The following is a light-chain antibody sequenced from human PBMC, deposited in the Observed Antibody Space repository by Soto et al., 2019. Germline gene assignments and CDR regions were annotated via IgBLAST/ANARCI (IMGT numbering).Light chain of an antibody. CDR3: QHIGV. CDR1: QGLSSW. V-gene: IGKV1-12*01. CDR2: ATS. Sequence: DIQMTQSPSSVSASVGDRVTITCRASQGLSSWLAWYQQKPGTAPELLIFATSTLQGGVPSRFSGSGSWTDFTLTISSLQPQDFANYYCQHIGVFGPGTQVDI. J-gene: IGKJ3*01.